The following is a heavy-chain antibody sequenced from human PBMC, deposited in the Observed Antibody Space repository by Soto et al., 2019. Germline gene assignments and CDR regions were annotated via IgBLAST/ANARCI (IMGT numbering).Heavy chain of an antibody. CDR2: ILPLRQTP. Sequence: QVQLVQSGAEVKKPGSSVRVSCKSSGGTVSSYSLSWLRQAPGQGLEWVGGILPLRQTPKYAQKFQGRVTISVDKSTNTGYMDLTRLTSEDTAVYYCARPFDAVRFLEWLHFDGWGHGTLVTVSS. CDR1: GGTVSSYS. V-gene: IGHV1-69*06. J-gene: IGHJ4*03. CDR3: ARPFDAVRFLEWLHFDG. D-gene: IGHD3-3*01.